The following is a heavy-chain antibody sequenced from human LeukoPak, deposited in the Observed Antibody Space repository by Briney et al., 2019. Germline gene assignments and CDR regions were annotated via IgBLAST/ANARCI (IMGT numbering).Heavy chain of an antibody. J-gene: IGHJ6*03. CDR3: ARSAGHCNNGVCFTDYYIDV. CDR1: GYTFTGYY. D-gene: IGHD2-8*01. CDR2: INPNSGGT. V-gene: IGHV1-2*02. Sequence: ASVKVSCKASGYTFTGYYMHWVRQAPGQGLKWMGWINPNSGGTNYAQKFQGRVTMTRDTSISTAYMEMSSLTSDDTAVYYCARSAGHCNNGVCFTDYYIDVWGTGTTVTVSS.